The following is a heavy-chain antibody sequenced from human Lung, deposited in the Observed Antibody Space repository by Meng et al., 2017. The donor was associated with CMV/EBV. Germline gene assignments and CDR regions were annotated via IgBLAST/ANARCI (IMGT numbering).Heavy chain of an antibody. CDR1: GFTFGSHS. J-gene: IGHJ3*01. CDR3: ARDSDDYDFWSAYYTDAFDF. CDR2: ITGDSTYK. D-gene: IGHD3-3*01. Sequence: SCAASGFTFGSHSMNWVRQAPGKGLEWVSSITGDSTYKHYADSLKGRFTISRDNAKNSLYLQMNSLRAEDTAVYYCARDSDDYDFWSAYYTDAFDFWXQGTMVTVSS. V-gene: IGHV3-21*01.